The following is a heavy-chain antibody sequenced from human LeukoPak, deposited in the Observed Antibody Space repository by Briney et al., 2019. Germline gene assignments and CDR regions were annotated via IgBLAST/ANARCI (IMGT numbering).Heavy chain of an antibody. CDR1: GYSFTTYW. Sequence: GESLKISCKTSGYSFTTYWIGWVRQMPGKGLEWMGIIYPGDSDTRYSPSFQGQVTISADKSISTAYLQWSSLKASDTAMYYCARSYCGGDCYFGWFDPWGQGTLVTVSS. CDR2: IYPGDSDT. CDR3: ARSYCGGDCYFGWFDP. D-gene: IGHD2-21*02. J-gene: IGHJ5*02. V-gene: IGHV5-51*01.